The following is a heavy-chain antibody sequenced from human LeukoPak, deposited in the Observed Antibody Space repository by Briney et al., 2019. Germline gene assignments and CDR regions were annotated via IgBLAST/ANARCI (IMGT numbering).Heavy chain of an antibody. CDR2: IYWNDDK. CDR3: ALGYCSSTSCYNPYFDY. CDR1: GFSLSTSGVG. Sequence: SGPTLVNPTQTLTLTCTFSGFSLSTSGVGVGWIRQPPGKALEWLALIYWNDDKRYSPSLKSRLTITKDTSKSQVVLTMTNMDPVDTATYYCALGYCSSTSCYNPYFDYWGQGTLVTVSS. D-gene: IGHD2-2*02. V-gene: IGHV2-5*01. J-gene: IGHJ4*02.